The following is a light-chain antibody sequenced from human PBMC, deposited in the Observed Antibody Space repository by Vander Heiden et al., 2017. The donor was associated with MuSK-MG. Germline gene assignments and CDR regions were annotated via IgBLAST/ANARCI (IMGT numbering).Light chain of an antibody. CDR2: RAS. Sequence: ELVLTQSPGTLSLSPGDRVPLSCRASQTVSSNSLAWYQQKPGQAPRLLIYRASNRATGIPDRFSGSGSGTDFTLTISRLEPEDFAVYYCQQYGSSPLAFGQGTKVEI. V-gene: IGKV3-20*01. CDR1: QTVSSNS. CDR3: QQYGSSPLA. J-gene: IGKJ1*01.